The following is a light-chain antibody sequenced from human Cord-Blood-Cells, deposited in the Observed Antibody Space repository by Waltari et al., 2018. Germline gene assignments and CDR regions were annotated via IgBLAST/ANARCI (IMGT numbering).Light chain of an antibody. CDR2: AAS. J-gene: IGKJ4*01. Sequence: AIRMTQSPSSLSASTGDRVAITCRANQCISSYLAWYQQKPGKAPKRLIYAASTLQSGVPSRFSGSGSGTDFTLTISCLQSEDFATYYCQQYYSYLLTFGGGTKVEIK. CDR1: QCISSY. CDR3: QQYYSYLLT. V-gene: IGKV1-8*01.